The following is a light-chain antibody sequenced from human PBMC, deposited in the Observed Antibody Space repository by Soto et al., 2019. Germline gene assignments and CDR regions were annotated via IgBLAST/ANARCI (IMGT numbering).Light chain of an antibody. V-gene: IGKV3-20*01. CDR3: HQYGNSPWT. J-gene: IGKJ1*01. CDR2: GAS. CDR1: QSGFSFY. Sequence: EIVLTQSPGTLSLPPGERATLSCRASQSGFSFYLAWFQKKPGQAPRLLIYGASSRATGIPDRFSGSGSGTEFTLTISRLEPEDSAVYFCHQYGNSPWTLGQGTKVXI.